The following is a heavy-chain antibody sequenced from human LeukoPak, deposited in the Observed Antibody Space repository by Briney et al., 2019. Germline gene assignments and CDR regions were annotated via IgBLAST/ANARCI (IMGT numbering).Heavy chain of an antibody. V-gene: IGHV1-46*01. CDR3: TIASSWLEAFDI. D-gene: IGHD6-13*01. CDR1: GYTFTSYY. J-gene: IGHJ3*02. CDR2: INPSGGST. Sequence: ASVKVSCKASGYTFTSYYMHWVRQAPGQGLEWMGIINPSGGSTSYAQKFQGSVTMTRDTSISTAYMELSRLRSDDTAVYYCTIASSWLEAFDIWGQGTMVTVSS.